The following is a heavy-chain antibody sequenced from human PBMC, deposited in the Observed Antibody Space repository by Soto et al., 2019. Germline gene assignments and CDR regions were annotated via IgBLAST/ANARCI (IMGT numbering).Heavy chain of an antibody. J-gene: IGHJ5*02. CDR2: INAGNGNT. D-gene: IGHD3-10*01. V-gene: IGHV1-3*01. Sequence: ASVKVSCKASGDTFTSYGISWVRQAPGQRLEWMGWINAGNGNTKYSQKFQGRVTITRDTSASTAYMELSSLRSEDTAVYYCARGTPVWFDPWGQGTLVTVSS. CDR1: GDTFTSYG. CDR3: ARGTPVWFDP.